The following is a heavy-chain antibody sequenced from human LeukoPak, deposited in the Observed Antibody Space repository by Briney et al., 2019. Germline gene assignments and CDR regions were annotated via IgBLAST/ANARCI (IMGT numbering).Heavy chain of an antibody. J-gene: IGHJ5*02. CDR2: INHSGST. CDR1: GGSFSGYY. D-gene: IGHD2-8*01. V-gene: IGHV4-34*01. CDR3: ARVYCPNGVCYNSRGWFDP. Sequence: AETLSLTCAVYGGSFSGYYWSWIRQPPGKGLEWIGEINHSGSTNYNPSLKSRVTISVDTSKNQFSLKLSSVTAADTAVYYCARVYCPNGVCYNSRGWFDPWGQGTLVTVSS.